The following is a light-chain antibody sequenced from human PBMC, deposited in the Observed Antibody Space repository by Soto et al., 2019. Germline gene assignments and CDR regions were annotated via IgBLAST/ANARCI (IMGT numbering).Light chain of an antibody. Sequence: QSVLTQPASVSGSPGQSITISCTGTSSDVGGYNYVSWYQQHPGKAPKLMIYDVSNRPSGVSNRFSGSKSGNTASQTISGLQAEDEADYYCSSYTSSSTLFYVFGTGTKLTVL. J-gene: IGLJ1*01. CDR3: SSYTSSSTLFYV. CDR2: DVS. V-gene: IGLV2-14*01. CDR1: SSDVGGYNY.